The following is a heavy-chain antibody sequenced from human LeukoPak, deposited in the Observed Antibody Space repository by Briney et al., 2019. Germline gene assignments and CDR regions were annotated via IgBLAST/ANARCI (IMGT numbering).Heavy chain of an antibody. CDR2: ISYDGSNK. V-gene: IGHV3-30-3*01. J-gene: IGHJ4*02. CDR1: GFTFSSYA. CDR3: ATRRVGATRIDY. D-gene: IGHD1-26*01. Sequence: PGGSLRLSCAASGFTFSSYAMHWVRQAPGKGLEWVAVISYDGSNKYYADSVKGRFTISRDNSKNTLYLQMNSLRAEDTAVYYCATRRVGATRIDYWGQGTLVTVSS.